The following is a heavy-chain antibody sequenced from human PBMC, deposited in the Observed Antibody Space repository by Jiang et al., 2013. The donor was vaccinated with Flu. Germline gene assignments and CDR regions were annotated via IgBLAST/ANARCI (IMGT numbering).Heavy chain of an antibody. Sequence: VQLLESGGGVVQPGRSLRLSCAASGFTFSSYVMHWVRQAPGKGLEWVAVISYDGSNKYYADSVKGRFTISRDNSKNTMYLQMNSLRVEDTATYYCAKDSISNNGIWDAFDMWGQGTMVTVSS. D-gene: IGHD4-11*01. CDR3: AKDSISNNGIWDAFDM. CDR1: GFTFSSYV. V-gene: IGHV3-30-3*01. CDR2: ISYDGSNK. J-gene: IGHJ3*02.